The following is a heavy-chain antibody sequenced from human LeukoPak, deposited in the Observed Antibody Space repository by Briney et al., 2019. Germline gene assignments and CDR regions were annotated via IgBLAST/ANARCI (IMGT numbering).Heavy chain of an antibody. D-gene: IGHD1-26*01. Sequence: GASVKVSCKASGYTFTSYYMHWVRQAPGQGLEWMGIINPSGGSTSYAQKFQGRVTMTRDTSTSTVYMELSSLRSEDTAVYYCARRFRVGATPNWFDPWGQGTLVTVSS. V-gene: IGHV1-46*01. CDR2: INPSGGST. CDR1: GYTFTSYY. J-gene: IGHJ5*02. CDR3: ARRFRVGATPNWFDP.